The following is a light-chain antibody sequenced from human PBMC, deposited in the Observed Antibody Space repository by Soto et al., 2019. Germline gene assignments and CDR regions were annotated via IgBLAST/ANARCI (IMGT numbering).Light chain of an antibody. CDR1: QSVGSN. J-gene: IGKJ1*01. V-gene: IGKV3-15*01. Sequence: IIIAQASATLSGSPGERAPLSWRARQSVGSNLAWYQQKPGQAPRLLIYGASTRATGIPARFSGSGSETEFTLTISSLQAEDSAVYFCQQYNNWPTWTFGQGTKVDIK. CDR3: QQYNNWPTWT. CDR2: GAS.